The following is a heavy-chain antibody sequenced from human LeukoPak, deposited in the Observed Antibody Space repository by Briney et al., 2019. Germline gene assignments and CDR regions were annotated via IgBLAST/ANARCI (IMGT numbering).Heavy chain of an antibody. V-gene: IGHV4-59*08. CDR2: IYYSGST. CDR3: ARLVYPNPPTVVSGYYFDY. Sequence: PSETLSLTCTVSGVSITSYYWSWIRQPPGKGLEWIGYIYYSGSTNYNPSLKSRVTISVDMSKNQFSLKLSSVTAPDTAVYYCARLVYPNPPTVVSGYYFDYWGQGTLVTVSS. D-gene: IGHD4-23*01. J-gene: IGHJ4*02. CDR1: GVSITSYY.